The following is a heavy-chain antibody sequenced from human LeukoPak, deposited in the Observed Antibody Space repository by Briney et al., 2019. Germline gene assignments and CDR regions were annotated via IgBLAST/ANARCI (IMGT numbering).Heavy chain of an antibody. Sequence: ASVKVSCKASGYTFTSYGISWVRQAPGQGLEWMGWISVYNGNTNYAQKLQGRVTMTTDTSTSTAYMGLRSLRSDDTAVYYCARAEGDYAGGWFDPWGQGTLVTVSS. D-gene: IGHD4-17*01. CDR3: ARAEGDYAGGWFDP. J-gene: IGHJ5*02. V-gene: IGHV1-18*01. CDR2: ISVYNGNT. CDR1: GYTFTSYG.